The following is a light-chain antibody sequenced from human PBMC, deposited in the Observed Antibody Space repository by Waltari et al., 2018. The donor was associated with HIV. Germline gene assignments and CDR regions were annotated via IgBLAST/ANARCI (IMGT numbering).Light chain of an antibody. V-gene: IGLV2-8*01. CDR2: EVS. Sequence: QSALTQPPSASGSPGQSVTISCTGTSSDVGGYNYVSGYQQHPGKAPKLMIYEVSKRPSGVPDRFSGSKSGNTASLTVSGLQAEDDADYYCSSYAGSNIGVFGGGTKLTVL. J-gene: IGLJ2*01. CDR1: SSDVGGYNY. CDR3: SSYAGSNIGV.